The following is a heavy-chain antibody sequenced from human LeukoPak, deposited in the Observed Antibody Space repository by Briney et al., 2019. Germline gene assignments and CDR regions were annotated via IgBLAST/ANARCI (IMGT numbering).Heavy chain of an antibody. CDR1: GFIFSSYS. Sequence: GGSLRLSCAASGFIFSSYSMNWVRQTPGKRLEWVSSISSSSTYIFYADSARGRFTISRDDAKNSLYLQMNSLRDEDTAVYYCARFETRGTGDFDNWGQGTLVTVSS. V-gene: IGHV3-21*01. CDR3: ARFETRGTGDFDN. J-gene: IGHJ4*02. CDR2: ISSSSTYI. D-gene: IGHD3/OR15-3a*01.